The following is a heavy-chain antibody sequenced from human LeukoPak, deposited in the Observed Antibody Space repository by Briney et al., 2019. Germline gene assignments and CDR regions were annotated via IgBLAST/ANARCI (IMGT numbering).Heavy chain of an antibody. J-gene: IGHJ4*02. CDR3: ARGGDGYNFDY. CDR1: GFTFTTYS. Sequence: GGSLRLSCAASGFTFTTYSMNWVRQAPGKGLEWVPSIGSSGTYIRYADSVKGRFTIFRDNAKNSLYLQMNSLRAEDTAVYYCARGGDGYNFDYWGQGILVTVSS. D-gene: IGHD5-24*01. V-gene: IGHV3-21*06. CDR2: IGSSGTYI.